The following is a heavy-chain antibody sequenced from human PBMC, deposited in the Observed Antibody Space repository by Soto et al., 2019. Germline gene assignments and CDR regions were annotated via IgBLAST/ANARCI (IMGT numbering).Heavy chain of an antibody. CDR2: ISPYNGNT. V-gene: IGHV1-18*01. CDR1: GYTFISYD. D-gene: IGHD2-15*01. CDR3: ARNLPGVVVVAGQFDS. Sequence: QVQLVQSGAELKKPGASVKVSCRASGYTFISYDLSWVRQAPGQGLEWMGWISPYNGNTNYAQKLQGRVTMTTETSTNTAYMELRSLRSDDTAVYYCARNLPGVVVVAGQFDSWGQGTLVTVSS. J-gene: IGHJ4*02.